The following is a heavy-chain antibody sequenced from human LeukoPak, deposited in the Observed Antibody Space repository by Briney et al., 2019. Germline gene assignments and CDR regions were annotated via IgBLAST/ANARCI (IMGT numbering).Heavy chain of an antibody. J-gene: IGHJ4*02. CDR1: GFTFSSYG. D-gene: IGHD3-9*01. CDR2: IRYDGSKK. V-gene: IGHV3-30*02. CDR3: ARGLDNYDILTGYLN. Sequence: PGGSLRLSCAASGFTFSSYGMHWVRQAPGKGLEWVALIRYDGSKKYYRDSVKGRFTISRDNSKNTLYLQTDSLRPEDTAMYYCARGLDNYDILTGYLNWGQGTPVAVSS.